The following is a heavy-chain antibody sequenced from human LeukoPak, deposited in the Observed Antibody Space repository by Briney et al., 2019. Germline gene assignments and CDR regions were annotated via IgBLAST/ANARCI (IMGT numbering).Heavy chain of an antibody. D-gene: IGHD5-18*01. J-gene: IGHJ4*02. CDR2: INHSGST. V-gene: IGHV4-34*01. CDR1: GGSFSGYY. CDR3: ARGQGHLNIYSYAHKLFDY. Sequence: PSETLSLTCAVHGGSFSGYYWSWIRQPPGKGLEWIGEINHSGSTNYNPSLKSRVTISVDTSKNQFSLKLSSVTAADTAVYYCARGQGHLNIYSYAHKLFDYWGQGTLVTVSS.